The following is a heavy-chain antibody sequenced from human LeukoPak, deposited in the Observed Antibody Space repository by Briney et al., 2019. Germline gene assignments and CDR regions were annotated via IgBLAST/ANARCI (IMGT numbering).Heavy chain of an antibody. CDR3: ARVAQPPHYDYVWGSYRYSYFDY. Sequence: PGGSLRLSCAASGFTFSDYYMSWIRQPPGKGLEWVSYTSRSGDTMYYADSVRGRFAISRDNAKNSLDLQMNSLRAEDTAVYYCARVAQPPHYDYVWGSYRYSYFDYWGQGTLVHVSS. J-gene: IGHJ4*02. CDR2: TSRSGDTM. CDR1: GFTFSDYY. D-gene: IGHD3-16*02. V-gene: IGHV3-11*01.